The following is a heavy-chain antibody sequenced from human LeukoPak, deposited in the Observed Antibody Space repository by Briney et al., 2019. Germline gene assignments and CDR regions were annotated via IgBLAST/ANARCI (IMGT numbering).Heavy chain of an antibody. CDR2: INHSGST. CDR3: ARSFAIRSRCSSAYGIFDS. V-gene: IGHV4-34*01. CDR1: GGSFSGYY. D-gene: IGHD6-6*01. Sequence: SETLSLTCAVYGGSFSGYYWSWIRQPPGKGLEWIGEINHSGSTNYNPSLKSRVTISVDTSKNQFSLKLTSVTAADTAIYYCARSFAIRSRCSSAYGIFDSWGQGTLVTVSS. J-gene: IGHJ4*02.